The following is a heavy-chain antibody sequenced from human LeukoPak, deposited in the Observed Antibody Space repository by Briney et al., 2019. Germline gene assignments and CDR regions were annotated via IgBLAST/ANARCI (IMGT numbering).Heavy chain of an antibody. D-gene: IGHD3-9*01. CDR2: ISGSGLT. V-gene: IGHV3-23*01. J-gene: IGHJ4*02. CDR1: GFTFNSYA. CDR3: AEVWRYNILTAHYLDY. Sequence: GWSLRLSCAASGFTFNSYAMSWVRQAPGKGLEWVSGISGSGLTYYADSVKGRFTISRDNSKNTLYLQMNSLRAEDTAVYYCAEVWRYNILTAHYLDYWGQGTLVTVSS.